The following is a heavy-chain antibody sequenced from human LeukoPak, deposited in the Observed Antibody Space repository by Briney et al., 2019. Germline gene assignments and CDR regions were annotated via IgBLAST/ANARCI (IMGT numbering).Heavy chain of an antibody. D-gene: IGHD5-12*01. CDR1: GFTFSVYG. CDR3: ARDDEYSGYGQFDY. V-gene: IGHV3-33*01. Sequence: GGSLRLSCAASGFTFSVYGMHWVRQAPGKVLEWVAVIWYDGSIKYYGDSVKGRFTISRDNSKNTLYLQINGLRAEDTAVYYCARDDEYSGYGQFDYWGQGTLVTVSS. CDR2: IWYDGSIK. J-gene: IGHJ4*02.